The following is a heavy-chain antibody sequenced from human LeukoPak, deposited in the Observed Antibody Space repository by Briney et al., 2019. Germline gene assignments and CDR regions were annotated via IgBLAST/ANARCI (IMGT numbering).Heavy chain of an antibody. CDR3: ARGGDGTVAPSVLRH. V-gene: IGHV3-74*01. CDR1: GFTFSGCW. CDR2: INSDGSST. Sequence: PGGSLRLSRVASGFTFSGCWMHWVRQVPGKGLVWVSRINSDGSSTRYADPVKGRFTISRDNAKNTLYLQMNSLRAEDTAVYYCARGGDGTVAPSVLRHWGQGTLVTVSS. J-gene: IGHJ1*01. D-gene: IGHD2-15*01.